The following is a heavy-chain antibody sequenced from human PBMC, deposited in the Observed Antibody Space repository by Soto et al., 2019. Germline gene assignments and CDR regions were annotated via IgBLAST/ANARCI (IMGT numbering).Heavy chain of an antibody. J-gene: IGHJ4*02. CDR1: GGSISTYY. D-gene: IGHD6-19*01. V-gene: IGHV4-4*07. CDR3: ARMSSAGYSGGWLFDY. Sequence: QVQLQESGPGLVKPSETLSLTCTVSGGSISTYYWSWIRQPAGKGLEWIGRIYTSGSTNYNPSLKSRVTMSVDTSKNQFSLKLSSVTAADTAVYYCARMSSAGYSGGWLFDYWGQGTLVTVSS. CDR2: IYTSGST.